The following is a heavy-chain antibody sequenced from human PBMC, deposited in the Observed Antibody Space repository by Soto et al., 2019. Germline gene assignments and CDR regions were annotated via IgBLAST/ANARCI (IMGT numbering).Heavy chain of an antibody. CDR1: GGSISSDDYY. D-gene: IGHD5-12*01. Sequence: QVQLQESGPGLVKPSQTLSLTCTVSGGSISSDDYYWSWIRQTPVRGLECIGFIFYSGNTYYNPSLNTRASISVDTSKNQFSLKLTSVTATDTAVYYCVREGTKLSPHGYIMAAGHFVAWCQGALVTVSS. V-gene: IGHV4-30-4*01. CDR2: IFYSGNT. CDR3: VREGTKLSPHGYIMAAGHFVA. J-gene: IGHJ4*02.